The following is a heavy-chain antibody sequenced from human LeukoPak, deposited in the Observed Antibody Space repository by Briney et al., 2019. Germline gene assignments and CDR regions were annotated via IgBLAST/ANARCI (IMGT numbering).Heavy chain of an antibody. CDR3: ASGGSCYDY. J-gene: IGHJ4*02. CDR1: GGSFSGYY. Sequence: NPLETLSLTCAVYGGSFSGYYWSWIRQPPGKGLEWIGEINHSGSTNYNPSLKSRVTISVDTSKNQFSLKLSSVTAADTAVYYCASGGSCYDYWGQGTLVTVSS. CDR2: INHSGST. D-gene: IGHD2-2*01. V-gene: IGHV4-34*01.